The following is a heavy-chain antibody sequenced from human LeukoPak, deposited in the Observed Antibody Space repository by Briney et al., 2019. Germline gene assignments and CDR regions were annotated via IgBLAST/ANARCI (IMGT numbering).Heavy chain of an antibody. CDR3: AKGISSGSYFSSSDF. CDR1: GFTFSNYA. CDR2: ISNSGSST. J-gene: IGHJ4*02. V-gene: IGHV3-23*01. Sequence: PGGSLRLSCAASGFTFSNYAMGWVRQAPGKGLEWVSGISNSGSSTFYADSVRGRFTISRDNSQNTLYLQMNSLRADDTAVYYCAKGISSGSYFSSSDFWGQGTLVTVSS. D-gene: IGHD1-26*01.